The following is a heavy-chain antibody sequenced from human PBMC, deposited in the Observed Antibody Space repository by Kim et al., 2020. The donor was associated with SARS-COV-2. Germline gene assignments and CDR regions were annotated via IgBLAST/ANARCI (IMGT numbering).Heavy chain of an antibody. Sequence: SETLSLTCTVSGGSISSSSYYWGWIRQPPGKGLEWIGSIYYSGSTYYNPSLKSRVTISVDTSKNQFSLKLSSVTAADTAVYYCARRSGPITMVRGVTNNWFDPWGQGTLVTVSS. CDR2: IYYSGST. CDR3: ARRSGPITMVRGVTNNWFDP. D-gene: IGHD3-10*01. CDR1: GGSISSSSYY. V-gene: IGHV4-39*01. J-gene: IGHJ5*02.